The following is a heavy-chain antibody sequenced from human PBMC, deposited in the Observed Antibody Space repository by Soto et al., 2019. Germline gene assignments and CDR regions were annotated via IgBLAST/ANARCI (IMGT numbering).Heavy chain of an antibody. V-gene: IGHV1-18*01. CDR3: ARGDYYYVSGSYSGY. Sequence: ASVKVSSKASGYTFTSYGIIWGRQAPGQRLVLMGLISAYNRNTNYAQKLQSRVTMTTDISTSKDYMELMSLISDFTSVYYCARGDYYYVSGSYSGYWGQGILVTVSS. D-gene: IGHD3-10*01. CDR2: ISAYNRNT. J-gene: IGHJ4*02. CDR1: GYTFTSYG.